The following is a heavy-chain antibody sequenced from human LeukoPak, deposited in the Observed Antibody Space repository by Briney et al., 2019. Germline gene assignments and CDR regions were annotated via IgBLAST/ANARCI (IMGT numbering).Heavy chain of an antibody. CDR2: IKGDGSEK. CDR3: AREASGYAHFDY. CDR1: GFTFSTYW. J-gene: IGHJ4*02. V-gene: IGHV3-7*01. Sequence: GGSLRLSCAASGFTFSTYWMTWVRQAPGKGLEWVANIKGDGSEKDYVDSVKGRFTISRDNAKNTLYLQMNSLRAEDTAVYYCAREASGYAHFDYWGQGTLVTVSS. D-gene: IGHD5-12*01.